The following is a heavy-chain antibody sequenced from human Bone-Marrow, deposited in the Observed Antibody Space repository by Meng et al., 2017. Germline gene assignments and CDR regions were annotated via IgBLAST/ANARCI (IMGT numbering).Heavy chain of an antibody. CDR3: ATRGNPYLNC. CDR1: GYTLSSDG. V-gene: IGHV1-18*01. J-gene: IGHJ4*02. Sequence: GESLKISCKASGYTLSSDGFSWVRQAPGQGLEWLGWINTYNGKTDYAQKFQGRITMTTDTFTSTAYMELRNLRSDDTAVYYCATRGNPYLNCWGQGTLVTVSS. CDR2: INTYNGKT.